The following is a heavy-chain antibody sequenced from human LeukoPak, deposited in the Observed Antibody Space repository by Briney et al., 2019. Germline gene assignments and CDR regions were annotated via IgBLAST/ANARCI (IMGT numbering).Heavy chain of an antibody. CDR1: GFTFSDFY. D-gene: IGHD2-8*01. CDR3: ARGLMVYAQPPEAEYFQH. Sequence: GGSLRLSCAASGFTFSDFYMSWVRQAPGKGLEWISYIGKNGNLVDYADSVKGRFTISRDNAKNSLYLQMNSLRAEDTAVYYCARGLMVYAQPPEAEYFQHWGQGTLVTVSS. J-gene: IGHJ1*01. V-gene: IGHV3-11*04. CDR2: IGKNGNLV.